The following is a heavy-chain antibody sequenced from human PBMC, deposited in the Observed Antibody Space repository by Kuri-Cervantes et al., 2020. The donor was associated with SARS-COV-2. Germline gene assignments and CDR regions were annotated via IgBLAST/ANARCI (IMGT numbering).Heavy chain of an antibody. CDR2: IHSSGSS. CDR3: ASSDWAFDI. V-gene: IGHV4-4*07. Sequence: SETLSLTCSVSGGSINTYYWSWIRQPAGKGLEWIGRIHSSGSSDYNPSLKSRVTMSVDTSKNQFSLKLSSVTAADTAVYYCASSDWAFDIWDQGTMVTVSS. D-gene: IGHD2-21*01. J-gene: IGHJ3*02. CDR1: GGSINTYY.